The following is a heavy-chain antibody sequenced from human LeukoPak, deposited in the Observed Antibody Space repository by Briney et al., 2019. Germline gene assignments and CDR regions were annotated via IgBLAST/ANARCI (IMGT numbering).Heavy chain of an antibody. CDR2: ISWNSATI. V-gene: IGHV3-9*01. J-gene: IGHJ4*02. D-gene: IGHD1-1*01. Sequence: GGSLRLSCAASGFTVSDAWMSWVRQAPGKGLEWVSGISWNSATIVYADSVKGRFTISRDNAKKFVFLQMNCLRPEDTALYYCARDGRALGTEEPWRDFWRRGPLVTVSS. CDR3: ARDGRALGTEEPWRDF. CDR1: GFTVSDAW.